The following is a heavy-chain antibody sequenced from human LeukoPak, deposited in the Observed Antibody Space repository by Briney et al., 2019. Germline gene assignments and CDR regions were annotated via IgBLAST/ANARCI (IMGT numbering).Heavy chain of an antibody. V-gene: IGHV1-18*01. D-gene: IGHD2-15*01. J-gene: IGHJ4*02. Sequence: ASVKVSCKASGYTFITYGISWVRQAPGQGHEWVGWVSAYADNTNYVQKLQGRVTMTTDTSTSTAYMELRSLRSDDTAVYYCARDCIGCHGFDYWGQGTLDTVSS. CDR3: ARDCIGCHGFDY. CDR1: GYTFITYG. CDR2: VSAYADNT.